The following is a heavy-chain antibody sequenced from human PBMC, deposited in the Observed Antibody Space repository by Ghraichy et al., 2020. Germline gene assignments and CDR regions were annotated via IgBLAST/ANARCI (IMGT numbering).Heavy chain of an antibody. J-gene: IGHJ6*02. CDR1: GGSISSYY. V-gene: IGHV4-59*01. CDR2: IYYSGST. Sequence: SETLSLTCTVSGGSISSYYWSWIRQPPGKGLEWIGYIYYSGSTNYNPSLKSRVTISVDTSKNQFSLKLSSVTAADTAVYYCARGLAVWGYGMDVWGQGTTVTVSS. D-gene: IGHD3-16*01. CDR3: ARGLAVWGYGMDV.